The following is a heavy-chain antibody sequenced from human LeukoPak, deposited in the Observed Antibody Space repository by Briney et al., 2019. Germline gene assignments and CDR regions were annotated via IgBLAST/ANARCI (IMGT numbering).Heavy chain of an antibody. V-gene: IGHV4-4*02. CDR2: IYHSGST. CDR3: AREYTLYRSGWFLDY. CDR1: GGSISSSNW. J-gene: IGHJ4*02. D-gene: IGHD6-19*01. Sequence: SETLSLTCAVSGGSISSSNWWSWVRQPPGKGLEWIGEIYHSGSTNYNPSLKSRVTISVDTSKNQFSLQLSSVTAADTAVYYCAREYTLYRSGWFLDYWGQGSVVTVSS.